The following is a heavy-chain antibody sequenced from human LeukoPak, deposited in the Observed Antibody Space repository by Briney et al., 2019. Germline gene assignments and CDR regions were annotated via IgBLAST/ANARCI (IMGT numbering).Heavy chain of an antibody. CDR3: ATSYHSEDSGYDRPPEY. J-gene: IGHJ4*02. D-gene: IGHD3-22*01. V-gene: IGHV3-53*04. CDR2: IYGDGNKYGGNT. Sequence: PGGSLRLSCAASGSIVNYNYMNWVRQAPGKGLEWVSVIYGDGNKYGGNTHYAGSVRGRFTISRQKSDNTVYLQMNSLRAEDTAGYLCATSYHSEDSGYDRPPEYWGQGTLVTVSS. CDR1: GSIVNYNY.